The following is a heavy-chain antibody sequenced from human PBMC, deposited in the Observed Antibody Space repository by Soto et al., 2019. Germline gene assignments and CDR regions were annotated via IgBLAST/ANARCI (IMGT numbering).Heavy chain of an antibody. V-gene: IGHV3-30*18. CDR2: ISYDGNYN. J-gene: IGHJ4*02. CDR3: GKVSTYYYDSTFDY. CDR1: GFTFSSYG. Sequence: QVQLVESGGGVVQPGRSLRLSCAASGFTFSSYGMHWVRQAPGKGLELVAIISYDGNYNHHADSVKGRFTISRDNSKNTLYLQMNSLRAEDTAVYYCGKVSTYYYDSTFDYWGQGTLVTVSS. D-gene: IGHD3-22*01.